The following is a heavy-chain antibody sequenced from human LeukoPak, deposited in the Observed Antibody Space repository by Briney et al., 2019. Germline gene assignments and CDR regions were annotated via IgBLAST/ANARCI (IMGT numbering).Heavy chain of an antibody. V-gene: IGHV3-20*04. CDR3: ARSGGKSSYYDFWSGSQYYFDY. CDR1: GFTFDDYG. CDR2: INWNGGST. J-gene: IGHJ4*02. D-gene: IGHD3-3*01. Sequence: GGSLRLSCAASGFTFDDYGMSWVRQAPGKGLEWVAGINWNGGSTGYADSVKGRFTISRDNAKNSLYLQMNILRAEDTALYYCARSGGKSSYYDFWSGSQYYFDYWGQGTLVTVSS.